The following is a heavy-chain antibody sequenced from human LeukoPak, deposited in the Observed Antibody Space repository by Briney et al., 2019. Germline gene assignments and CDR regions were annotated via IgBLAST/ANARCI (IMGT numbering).Heavy chain of an antibody. CDR3: ASRGGSGWDPYFDY. CDR2: IWYDGSNK. D-gene: IGHD6-19*01. V-gene: IGHV3-33*01. CDR1: GLTFSSYG. Sequence: GGSLRLSCAVSGLTFSSYGMHWVRQAPGKGLEWVAVIWYDGSNKYYADSVKGRFTISRDNSKNTLYLQMNSLRAEDTAVYYCASRGGSGWDPYFDYWGQGTLVTVSS. J-gene: IGHJ4*02.